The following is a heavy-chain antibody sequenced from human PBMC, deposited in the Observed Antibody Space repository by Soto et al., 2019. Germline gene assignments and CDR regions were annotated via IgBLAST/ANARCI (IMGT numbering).Heavy chain of an antibody. CDR1: GGFVNSDTHS. CDR3: ARFVRSCSATTCSTRADV. J-gene: IGHJ6*02. CDR2: IYSGGST. Sequence: QVQLQESGPGLVKPSETLSLTCTVSGGFVNSDTHSWSWIRQTPGKRLEWIGFIYSGGSTKNPSLSSRVTMSVDTSKNQFSLKLRSVIVADTAVYHCARFVRSCSATTCSTRADVWGQGITVTVSS. D-gene: IGHD2-2*01. V-gene: IGHV4-61*01.